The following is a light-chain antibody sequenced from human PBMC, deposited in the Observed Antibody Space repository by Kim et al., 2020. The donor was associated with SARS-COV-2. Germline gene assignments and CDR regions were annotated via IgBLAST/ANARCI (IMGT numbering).Light chain of an antibody. CDR1: QSISSW. Sequence: DIQLTQSPSTLSASVGDRVTITCRASQSISSWLAWYQQKPGKAPKLLIYKASSLESGVPSRFSGSGSGTEFTLTISSLQPDDFATYDCQQYNSYFGQGTKLEI. J-gene: IGKJ2*01. V-gene: IGKV1-5*03. CDR2: KAS. CDR3: QQYNSY.